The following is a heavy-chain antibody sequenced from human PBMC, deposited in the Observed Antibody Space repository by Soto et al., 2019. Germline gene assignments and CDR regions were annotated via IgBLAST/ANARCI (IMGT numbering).Heavy chain of an antibody. J-gene: IGHJ4*02. Sequence: PGGSLRLSCAASGFTFSSYAMHWVRQAPGKGLEWVAVISYDGSNKYYADSVKGRFTISRDNSKNTLYLQMNSLRAEDTAVYYCASTVDTAMATPFDYWGQGTLVTVSS. CDR1: GFTFSSYA. CDR3: ASTVDTAMATPFDY. CDR2: ISYDGSNK. V-gene: IGHV3-30-3*01. D-gene: IGHD5-18*01.